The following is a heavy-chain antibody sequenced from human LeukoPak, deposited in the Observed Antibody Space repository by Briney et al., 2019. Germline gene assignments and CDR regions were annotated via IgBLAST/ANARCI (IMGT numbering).Heavy chain of an antibody. V-gene: IGHV3-72*01. Sequence: GGPLRLSCAASGFTFSDHYMDWVRQAPGKGLEWVGRTRNKANSYTTEYAASVKGRFTISRDDSKNSLYLQMNSLKTEDTAVYYCARGGRGPRGRAIGDYYYYYMDVWGKGTTVTTSS. CDR1: GFTFSDHY. J-gene: IGHJ6*03. CDR3: ARGGRGPRGRAIGDYYYYYMDV. CDR2: TRNKANSYTT. D-gene: IGHD2-21*01.